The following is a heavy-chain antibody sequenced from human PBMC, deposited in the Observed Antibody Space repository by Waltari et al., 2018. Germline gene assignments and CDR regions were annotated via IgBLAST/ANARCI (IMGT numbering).Heavy chain of an antibody. CDR1: GFTFDDYA. CDR2: ICWTSGNI. CDR3: AKDIGSSGFLTYYGMDV. D-gene: IGHD3-22*01. V-gene: IGHV3-9*01. J-gene: IGHJ6*02. Sequence: EVQLVESGGGWEQPGRSLRLSCAASGFTFDDYAMHWVRQGAGKGLEWVSGICWTSGNIGYADAVKGRFTIARDNAKNSLYLQMNRLRAEDTALYYCAKDIGSSGFLTYYGMDVWGQGTTVTVSS.